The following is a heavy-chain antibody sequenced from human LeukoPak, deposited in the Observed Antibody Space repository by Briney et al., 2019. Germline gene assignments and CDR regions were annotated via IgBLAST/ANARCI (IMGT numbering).Heavy chain of an antibody. D-gene: IGHD2-15*01. CDR1: GYTFTYRY. J-gene: IGHJ4*02. CDR3: ARSALMRGDSHFGY. Sequence: SVTVSCKASGYTFTYRYLHWVRQAPGQALEWMGWITPFNGNTNYAQKFQDRVTITRDRSMSTAYMELSSLRSEDTAMYYCARSALMRGDSHFGYWGQGTLVTVSS. CDR2: ITPFNGNT. V-gene: IGHV1-45*02.